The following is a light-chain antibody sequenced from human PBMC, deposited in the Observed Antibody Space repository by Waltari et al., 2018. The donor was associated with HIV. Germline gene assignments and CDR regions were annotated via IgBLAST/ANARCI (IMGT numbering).Light chain of an antibody. CDR2: GAS. Sequence: EIVMTQSPATLSVSRGERATLSCRASQSVSSNLAWYQQNPGQAPRLLIYGASTRATGIPARFSGGGSGTEFTLTITTLQSEDFAVYYCQQYKNWPPITFGPGTKLDLK. J-gene: IGKJ3*01. CDR3: QQYKNWPPIT. V-gene: IGKV3-15*01. CDR1: QSVSSN.